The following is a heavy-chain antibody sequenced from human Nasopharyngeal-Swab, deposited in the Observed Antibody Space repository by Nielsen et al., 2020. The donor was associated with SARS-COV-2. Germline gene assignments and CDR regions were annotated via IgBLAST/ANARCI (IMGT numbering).Heavy chain of an antibody. CDR3: TTVYDYGDYYYYYYGMDV. CDR2: IKSKTDGGTT. D-gene: IGHD4-17*01. Sequence: GSLKISRAASGFTFSNAWMSWVRQAPGKGLEWVGRIKSKTDGGTTDYAAPVKGRFTISRDDSKNTLYLQMNSLKTEDTAVYYCTTVYDYGDYYYYYYGMDVWGQGTTVTVSS. V-gene: IGHV3-15*01. CDR1: GFTFSNAW. J-gene: IGHJ6*02.